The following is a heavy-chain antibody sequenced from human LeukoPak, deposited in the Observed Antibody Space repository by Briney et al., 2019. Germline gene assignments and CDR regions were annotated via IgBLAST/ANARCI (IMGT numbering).Heavy chain of an antibody. CDR3: TREGGGYSSGQGSY. D-gene: IGHD6-19*01. V-gene: IGHV3-49*03. CDR2: IRSKAYGGTT. CDR1: GFTFGDYA. J-gene: IGHJ4*02. Sequence: GGSLRLSCTAAGFTFGDYAMSWFRQAPGKGLEWVGFIRSKAYGGTTEYAASVKGRFTISRDDSKSIAYLQMNSLKTEDTAVYYCTREGGGYSSGQGSYWGQGTLVLVSS.